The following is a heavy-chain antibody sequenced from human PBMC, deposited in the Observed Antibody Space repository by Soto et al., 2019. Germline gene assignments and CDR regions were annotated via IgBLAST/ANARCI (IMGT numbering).Heavy chain of an antibody. Sequence: PSETLSLTCTVSGGSISSSSHHWGWIRQPPGKGLEWIGSIYYSGSTYYNPSLKSRITISIDTSKNQFSLNMNSMTAADTAVYYCATEGGVVDANWFGPWGQGTLVTVSS. V-gene: IGHV4-39*02. CDR2: IYYSGST. CDR3: ATEGGVVDANWFGP. CDR1: GGSISSSSHH. D-gene: IGHD3-22*01. J-gene: IGHJ5*02.